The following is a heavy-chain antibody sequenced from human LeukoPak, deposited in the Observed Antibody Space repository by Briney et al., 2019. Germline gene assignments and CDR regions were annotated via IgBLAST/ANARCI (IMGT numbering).Heavy chain of an antibody. CDR3: AKDFRAKYGSGAYGWFDP. Sequence: QPGGSLRLSCAASGFIFTHYGMNWVRQAPGKGLEWVSGLTSRSVTYYADSVRGRFTVSRDNSKNTLYLQMASLRAEDTALNYCAKDFRAKYGSGAYGWFDPWGQGTLVTVSS. D-gene: IGHD3-10*01. J-gene: IGHJ5*02. CDR1: GFIFTHYG. V-gene: IGHV3-23*01. CDR2: LTSRSVT.